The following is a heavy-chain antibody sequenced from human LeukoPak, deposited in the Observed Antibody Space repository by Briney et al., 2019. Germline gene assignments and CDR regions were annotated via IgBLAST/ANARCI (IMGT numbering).Heavy chain of an antibody. CDR2: MNPNSGNT. D-gene: IGHD3-22*01. CDR3: ARGQRREDYDSSGEV. V-gene: IGHV1-8*01. CDR1: GYTFTSYD. J-gene: IGHJ6*02. Sequence: RASVKVSCKASGYTFTSYDINWVRQAAGQGLEWMGWMNPNSGNTGYAQKFQGRVTMTRNTSISTAYMELSSLRSEDTAVYYCARGQRREDYDSSGEVWGQGTTVTVSS.